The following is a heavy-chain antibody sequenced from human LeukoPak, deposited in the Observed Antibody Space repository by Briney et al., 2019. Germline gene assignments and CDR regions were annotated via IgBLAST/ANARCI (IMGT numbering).Heavy chain of an antibody. D-gene: IGHD1-1*01. J-gene: IGHJ4*02. CDR3: ARDGQEYDTGFFDY. V-gene: IGHV1-46*01. CDR1: GYTFTSYG. CDR2: INPSGGST. Sequence: ASVKVSCKASGYTFTSYGISWVRQAPGQGLEWMGIINPSGGSTSYAQKFQGRVTMTRDTSTSTVHVELSSLRSEDTAVYYCARDGQEYDTGFFDYWGQGTLVTVSS.